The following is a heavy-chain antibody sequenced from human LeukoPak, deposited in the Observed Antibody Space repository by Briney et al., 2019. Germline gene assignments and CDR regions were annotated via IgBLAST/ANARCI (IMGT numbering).Heavy chain of an antibody. D-gene: IGHD6-13*01. Sequence: GGSLRLSCAASGFTFSKYWMSWVRQAPGKGLEWVANIGRDGSEEYYVDSVKGRFTISRDNAKNSLYLQMNSLRAEDTAVYYCARGSSLNKFDYWGQGTLVTVSS. J-gene: IGHJ4*02. V-gene: IGHV3-7*04. CDR1: GFTFSKYW. CDR3: ARGSSLNKFDY. CDR2: IGRDGSEE.